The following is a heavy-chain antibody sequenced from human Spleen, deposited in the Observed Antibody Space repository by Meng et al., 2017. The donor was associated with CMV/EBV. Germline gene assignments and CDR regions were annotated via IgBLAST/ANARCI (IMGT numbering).Heavy chain of an antibody. J-gene: IGHJ5*02. V-gene: IGHV4-34*01. Sequence: QVTLQQWGVGLLKPSETLSLNCAGDGGSFSGYYWSWIRQPPGKGLEWIGEINHSGSTNYNPSLKSRVTISVDTSKNQFSLKLSSVTAADTAVYYCAREDDFWNNTIHGGGWFDPWGQGTLVTVSS. D-gene: IGHD3-3*01. CDR1: GGSFSGYY. CDR3: AREDDFWNNTIHGGGWFDP. CDR2: INHSGST.